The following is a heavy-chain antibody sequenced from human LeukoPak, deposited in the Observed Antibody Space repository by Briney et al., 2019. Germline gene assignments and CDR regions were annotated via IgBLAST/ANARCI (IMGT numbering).Heavy chain of an antibody. Sequence: PGGSLRLSCAASGFTFSSYWMSWVRQAPGKGLEWVANIKQDGSEKYYVDSVKGRFTISRDNAKSSLYLQMNSLRAEDTAVYYRARGINYDILTGPPVYWGQGTLVTVSS. D-gene: IGHD3-9*01. CDR3: ARGINYDILTGPPVY. CDR1: GFTFSSYW. J-gene: IGHJ4*02. V-gene: IGHV3-7*01. CDR2: IKQDGSEK.